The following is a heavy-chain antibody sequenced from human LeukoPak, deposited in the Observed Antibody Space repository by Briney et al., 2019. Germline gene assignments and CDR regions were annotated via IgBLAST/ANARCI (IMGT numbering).Heavy chain of an antibody. CDR1: GFTFRSYE. V-gene: IGHV3-48*03. CDR3: ASLGSYGMDV. CDR2: ISRSGSTI. Sequence: GGSLRLSCAASGFTFRSYEMNWVRQAPGKGLEWVSYISRSGSTIYYADSVKGRFTISRDNAKNSLYLQMNSLRAEDTALYYCASLGSYGMDVWGQGTTVTVSS. D-gene: IGHD3-10*01. J-gene: IGHJ6*02.